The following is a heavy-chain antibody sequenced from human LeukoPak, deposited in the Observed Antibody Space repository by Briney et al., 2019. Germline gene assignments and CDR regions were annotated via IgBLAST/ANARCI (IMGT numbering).Heavy chain of an antibody. J-gene: IGHJ4*02. CDR2: LNRDGSSA. V-gene: IGHV3-74*01. D-gene: IGHD3-10*01. Sequence: QPGGSLRLSCAASGLSFRGYWLHWVRQAPGKGLVWVSRLNRDGSSANYADSVKGRFTISRDNTKNTLYLQMNSLRAEDTAVYYCARVLMAGDPAGISIFDYWGQGALVTVSS. CDR1: GLSFRGYW. CDR3: ARVLMAGDPAGISIFDY.